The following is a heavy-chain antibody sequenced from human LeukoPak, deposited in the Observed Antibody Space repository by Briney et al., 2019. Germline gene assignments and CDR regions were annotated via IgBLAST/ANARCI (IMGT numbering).Heavy chain of an antibody. CDR2: ISSNGDST. V-gene: IGHV3-64*02. J-gene: IGHJ4*02. D-gene: IGHD5-12*01. CDR3: AKGHTDSEWLYFDS. Sequence: GGSLRLSCAASGFTFSSYAMHWVRQAPGKGLEYVAAISSNGDSTYYADSVKGRLTVSRDNSKNTLYLQMNSLRAEDTAVYYCAKGHTDSEWLYFDSWGQGSLVTVSS. CDR1: GFTFSSYA.